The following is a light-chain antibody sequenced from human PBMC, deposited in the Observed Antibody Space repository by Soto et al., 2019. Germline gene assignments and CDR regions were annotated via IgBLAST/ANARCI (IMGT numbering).Light chain of an antibody. CDR3: QQRSNWPPWT. CDR1: QGVTTN. J-gene: IGKJ1*01. Sequence: EIVLTQSPATLSVSPGERATLSCRAGQGVTTNFAWYQQKPGQAPRLLIYDASNRATGIPARFSGSGSGTDFTLTISSLEPEDFAVYYCQQRSNWPPWTFGQGTKVDIK. V-gene: IGKV3-11*01. CDR2: DAS.